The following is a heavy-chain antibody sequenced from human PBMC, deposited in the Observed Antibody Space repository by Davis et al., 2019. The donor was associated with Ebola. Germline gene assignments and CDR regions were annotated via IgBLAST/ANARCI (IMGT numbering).Heavy chain of an antibody. CDR1: GFTFSSYA. J-gene: IGHJ4*02. CDR2: ISGSGGST. CDR3: AKDDSGAYYDFWSGNFDY. Sequence: GESLKISCAASGFTFSSYAMSWVRQAPGKGLEWVSAISGSGGSTYYADSVKGRFTISRDNSKNTLYLQMNSLRAEDTAVYYCAKDDSGAYYDFWSGNFDYWGQGTLVTVSS. D-gene: IGHD3-3*01. V-gene: IGHV3-23*01.